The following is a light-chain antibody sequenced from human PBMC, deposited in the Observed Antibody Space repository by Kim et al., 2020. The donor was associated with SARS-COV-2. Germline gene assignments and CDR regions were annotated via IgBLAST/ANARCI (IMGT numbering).Light chain of an antibody. CDR2: RNN. CDR1: SSNIGSNY. CDR3: AAWDDSLSVV. V-gene: IGLV1-47*01. Sequence: ELTQPPSASGTPGQRVTISCSGSSSNIGSNYVYWYQQLPGTAPKLLIYRNNQRPSGVPDRFSGSKSGTSASLAIIGLRSEDEADYYCAAWDDSLSVV. J-gene: IGLJ2*01.